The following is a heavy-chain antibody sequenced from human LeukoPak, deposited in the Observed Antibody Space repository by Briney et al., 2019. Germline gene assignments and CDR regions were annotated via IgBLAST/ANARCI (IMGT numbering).Heavy chain of an antibody. J-gene: IGHJ6*02. Sequence: GESLKISCKGSGYSFTSYWIGWVRQMPGKGLEWMGIIYPGGSDTRYSPSFQGQVTISADKSISTAYLQWSSLKASDTAMYYCARDYGDYYYGMDVWGQGTTVTVSS. CDR1: GYSFTSYW. D-gene: IGHD4-17*01. CDR3: ARDYGDYYYGMDV. CDR2: IYPGGSDT. V-gene: IGHV5-51*01.